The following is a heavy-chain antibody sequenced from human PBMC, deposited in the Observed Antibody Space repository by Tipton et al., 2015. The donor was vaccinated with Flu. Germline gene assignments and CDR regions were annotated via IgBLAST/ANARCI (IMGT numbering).Heavy chain of an antibody. J-gene: IGHJ3*02. V-gene: IGHV4-59*01. CDR2: VYYTGST. CDR1: GGSMNGYY. CDR3: VRRVAVTGIYGFDI. Sequence: TLSLTCTVSGGSMNGYYWCWIRQPPGKGLEWIGYVYYTGSTNYNPSLKSRVTMSVDTSKKQFSLNLSSVTAADTAVYFCVRRVAVTGIYGFDIWGQGTLVTVSS. D-gene: IGHD6-19*01.